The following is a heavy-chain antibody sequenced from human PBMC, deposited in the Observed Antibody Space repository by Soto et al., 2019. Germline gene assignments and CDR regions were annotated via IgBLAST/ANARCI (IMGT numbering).Heavy chain of an antibody. D-gene: IGHD3-22*01. CDR2: ISSDGSHE. J-gene: IGHJ4*02. CDR3: AKDRVPVGSVVIIPYYFDI. V-gene: IGHV3-30*18. Sequence: QMQLVESGGGVDQPGTSLRLSCAASGFSFSRFATHWVRQAPGKGLEWVALISSDGSHEFYADSVKGRFTISRENSKNTLYLQMNSLRVEDTALYYCAKDRVPVGSVVIIPYYFDIWGRGTLVTVSS. CDR1: GFSFSRFA.